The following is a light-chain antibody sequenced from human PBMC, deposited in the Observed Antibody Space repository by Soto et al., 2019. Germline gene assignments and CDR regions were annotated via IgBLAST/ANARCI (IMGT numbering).Light chain of an antibody. V-gene: IGKV3-15*01. CDR1: QSISSK. CDR2: GAS. J-gene: IGKJ5*01. CDR3: QKYNNWPPIT. Sequence: EIVMTQSPATLSVSPGERATLPCRASQSISSKLAWYQQKPGQAPRLLIYGASTRATGIPARFSGSGSGTEFTLTISSLQSEDFAVYYCQKYNNWPPITFGQGTRLESK.